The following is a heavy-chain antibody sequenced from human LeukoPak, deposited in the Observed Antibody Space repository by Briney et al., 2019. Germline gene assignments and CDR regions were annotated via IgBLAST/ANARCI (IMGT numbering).Heavy chain of an antibody. CDR1: GGSFSGYY. D-gene: IGHD3-3*01. J-gene: IGHJ4*02. V-gene: IGHV4-34*01. CDR3: ARGRARKKYYDFWSGYYYFDY. Sequence: SETLSLTCVVYGGSFSGYYWSWIRQPPGKGLEWIGEINHSGSTNYNPSLKSRVTISVDTSKNQFSLKLSSVTAADTAVYYCARGRARKKYYDFWSGYYYFDYWGQGTLVTVSS. CDR2: INHSGST.